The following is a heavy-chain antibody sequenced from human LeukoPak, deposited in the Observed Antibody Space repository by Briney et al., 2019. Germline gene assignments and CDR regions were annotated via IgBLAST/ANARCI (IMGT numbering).Heavy chain of an antibody. D-gene: IGHD7-27*01. CDR2: IYYNGNT. V-gene: IGHV4-30-4*01. CDR1: GGSISSGDYF. J-gene: IGHJ4*02. Sequence: SSQTLSLTCTVSGGSISSGDYFWSWIRQPPGKGLEWIGNIYYNGNTYYNPSLESRGTISVDTFKNQFSLKLNSVTAADTAVYYCARDLWGPDSWGQGTLVTVSS. CDR3: ARDLWGPDS.